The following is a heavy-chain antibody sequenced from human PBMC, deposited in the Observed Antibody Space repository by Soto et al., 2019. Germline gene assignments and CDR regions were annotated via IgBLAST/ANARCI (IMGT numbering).Heavy chain of an antibody. D-gene: IGHD2-21*02. V-gene: IGHV1-69*13. CDR1: GGTFSSYA. Sequence: ASVKVSCKASGGTFSSYAISWVRQAPGQGLEWMGGIIPIFGTANYAQKFQGRVTITADESTSTAYMELSSLRSEDTAVYYCAREVAYCGGDCYSHDAFDIWGQGTMVTVSS. CDR3: AREVAYCGGDCYSHDAFDI. J-gene: IGHJ3*02. CDR2: IIPIFGTA.